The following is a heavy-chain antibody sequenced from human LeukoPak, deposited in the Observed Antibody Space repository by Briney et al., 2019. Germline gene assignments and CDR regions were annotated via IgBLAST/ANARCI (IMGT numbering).Heavy chain of an antibody. J-gene: IGHJ4*02. V-gene: IGHV3-30-3*01. CDR2: SYDGSNK. Sequence: GGSLRLSCAASGFTFSSYAMHWVRQAPGKGLEWVAVSYDGSNKYYADSVKGRFTISRDNSKNTLYLQMNSLRAEDTAVYYCARERSSWSLDYWGQGTLVTVSS. D-gene: IGHD3-3*01. CDR3: ARERSSWSLDY. CDR1: GFTFSSYA.